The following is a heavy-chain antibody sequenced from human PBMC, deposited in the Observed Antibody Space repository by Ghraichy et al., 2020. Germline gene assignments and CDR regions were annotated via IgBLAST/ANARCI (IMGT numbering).Heavy chain of an antibody. CDR2: LKQDDGDS. D-gene: IGHD6-19*01. J-gene: IGHJ5*01. Sequence: RGSLRLSCATSGITFNVFWMSWVRQAPGKGLEWVANLKQDDGDSNYVDSVKGRFTISWDNAENSVSLQMNSLRAEDTGVYYCANGRGWYQDSWGQGTLVTVSP. CDR1: GITFNVFW. CDR3: ANGRGWYQDS. V-gene: IGHV3-7*01.